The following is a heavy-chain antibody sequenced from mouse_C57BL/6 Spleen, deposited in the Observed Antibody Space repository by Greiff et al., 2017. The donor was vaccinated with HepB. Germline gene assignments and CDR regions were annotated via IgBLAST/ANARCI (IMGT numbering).Heavy chain of an antibody. Sequence: EVKLVESGEGLVKPGGSLKLSCAASGFTFSSYAMSWVRQTPEKRLEWVAYISSGGDYIYYADTVKGRFTISRDNARNTLYLQMSSLKSEDTAMYYCTRGGGYYRISMDYWGQGTSVTVSS. CDR1: GFTFSSYA. J-gene: IGHJ4*01. CDR3: TRGGGYYRISMDY. CDR2: ISSGGDYI. V-gene: IGHV5-9-1*02. D-gene: IGHD2-3*01.